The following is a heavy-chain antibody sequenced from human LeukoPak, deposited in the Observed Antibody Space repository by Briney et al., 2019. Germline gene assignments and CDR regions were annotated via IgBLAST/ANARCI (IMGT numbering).Heavy chain of an antibody. Sequence: GGSLRLSCAASGFTFSNHWMHWVRQVPGKGLVWVERIDGSGSSISHADFVKGRFSISRGNAKSTLYLQMNSLRAEDTAVYYCARGPGSSGGAYVGDYWGHGTLVTVSS. CDR2: IDGSGSSI. J-gene: IGHJ4*01. CDR3: ARGPGSSGGAYVGDY. CDR1: GFTFSNHW. V-gene: IGHV3-74*01. D-gene: IGHD3-22*01.